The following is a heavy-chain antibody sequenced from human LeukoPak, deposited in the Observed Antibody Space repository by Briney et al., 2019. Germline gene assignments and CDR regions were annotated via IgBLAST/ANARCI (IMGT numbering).Heavy chain of an antibody. J-gene: IGHJ4*02. Sequence: SVKVSCKASGGTFSSYAISWVRQAPGQGLEWMGRSIPMFGTANYAQKFQGRVTITTDESTSTAYMELSSLRSEDTAVYYCAREGYCSGGSCYGRGYFDYWGQGTLVSVSS. CDR2: SIPMFGTA. V-gene: IGHV1-69*05. CDR3: AREGYCSGGSCYGRGYFDY. D-gene: IGHD2-15*01. CDR1: GGTFSSYA.